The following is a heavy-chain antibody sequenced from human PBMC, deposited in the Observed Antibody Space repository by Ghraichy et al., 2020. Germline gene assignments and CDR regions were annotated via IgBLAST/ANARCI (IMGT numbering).Heavy chain of an antibody. J-gene: IGHJ4*02. Sequence: SLKVSCKASGGTFSSYSFSWVRQAPGQGLEWMGRIIPVIERTNYAQKFQGRVTITADKSTSTVYMDLSSLESEDTAMYYCTRGGDHSGDYWGQGTLVTVSS. V-gene: IGHV1-69*08. CDR2: IIPVIERT. CDR1: GGTFSSYS. CDR3: TRGGDHSGDY. D-gene: IGHD6-25*01.